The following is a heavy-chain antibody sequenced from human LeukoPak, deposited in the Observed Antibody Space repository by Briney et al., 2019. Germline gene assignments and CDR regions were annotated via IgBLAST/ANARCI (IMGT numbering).Heavy chain of an antibody. D-gene: IGHD1-1*01. CDR3: ARTTSFMFYY. CDR1: GFTFGNYW. J-gene: IGHJ4*02. CDR2: IKRDGSER. V-gene: IGHV3-7*03. Sequence: GGSLRLSCAVSGFTFGNYWMSWVRQTPGRGPEWVANIKRDGSERYYVDSAKGRFTISRDNAKSSLFLEMSSLRVEDTAVYYCARTTSFMFYYWGQGTLVTVSS.